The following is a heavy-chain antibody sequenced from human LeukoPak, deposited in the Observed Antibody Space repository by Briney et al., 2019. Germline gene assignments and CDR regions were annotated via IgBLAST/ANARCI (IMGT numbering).Heavy chain of an antibody. CDR2: INPSGGSS. CDR1: GYTLTNYY. D-gene: IGHD2-8*01. V-gene: IGHV1-46*01. J-gene: IGHJ4*02. Sequence: ASVKVSCKAPGYTLTNYYMHWVRQAPGQGLEWMGIINPSGGSSTYAQKFQGRVTMTRDTSTSTVYMELSSLRSEDTAFYYCAREAPSNGVCFDYWGQGTLVTVSS. CDR3: AREAPSNGVCFDY.